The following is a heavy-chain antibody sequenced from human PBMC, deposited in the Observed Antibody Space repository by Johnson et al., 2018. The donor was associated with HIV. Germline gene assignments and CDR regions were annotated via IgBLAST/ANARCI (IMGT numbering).Heavy chain of an antibody. CDR1: GFTVSSNY. J-gene: IGHJ3*02. CDR2: ITNDGSST. Sequence: VQLVESGGGLVQPGGSLRLSCADSGFTVSSNYMSWVRQAPGKGLEWVSRITNDGSSTTYADSVKGRFTISRDNAKNTLYLQMNSLRADDTAVYSCTREGATIEGRSTFDILGPGTMVTVSS. V-gene: IGHV3-74*01. CDR3: TREGATIEGRSTFDI. D-gene: IGHD5-24*01.